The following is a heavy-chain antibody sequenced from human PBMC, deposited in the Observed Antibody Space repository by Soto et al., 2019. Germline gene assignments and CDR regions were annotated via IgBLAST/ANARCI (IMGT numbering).Heavy chain of an antibody. Sequence: QVQLQQWGAGLLKPSETLSLTCAVYGGSFSSYYWNWIRQPPGKGLEWLGEINHSGSTNYNPSLKSRVTISVHPSKTQITLKVTSVTAADTAVYYCARREGRLTGTWFDPWGQGTLVTVSS. V-gene: IGHV4-34*01. CDR3: ARREGRLTGTWFDP. J-gene: IGHJ5*02. CDR1: GGSFSSYY. D-gene: IGHD1-7*01. CDR2: INHSGST.